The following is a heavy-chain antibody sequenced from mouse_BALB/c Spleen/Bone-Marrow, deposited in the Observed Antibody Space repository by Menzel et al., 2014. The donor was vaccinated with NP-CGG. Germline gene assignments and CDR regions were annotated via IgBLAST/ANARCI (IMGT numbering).Heavy chain of an antibody. D-gene: IGHD1-2*01. CDR2: INPDSSTI. Sequence: EVQLVESGGGLVQPGGSLKLPCAASGFDFSRYWMSWVRQAPGKGLEWIGEINPDSSTINYTPSLKDKFIISRDNAKNTLYLQMRKVRSEDTALYYCARQGYYGYSDYWGQGTTLTVSS. J-gene: IGHJ2*01. CDR1: GFDFSRYW. V-gene: IGHV4-1*02. CDR3: ARQGYYGYSDY.